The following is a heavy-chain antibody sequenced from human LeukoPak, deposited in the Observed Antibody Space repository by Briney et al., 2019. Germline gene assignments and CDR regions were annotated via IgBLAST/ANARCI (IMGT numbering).Heavy chain of an antibody. Sequence: SETLSLTCTVSGGSISSSSYYWGSIRQPPGKGLEWIGSIYYSGSTYYNPSLKSRVTISVDTSKNQFSLKLSSVTAADTAVYYCARRYSSSSPLDYWGQGTLVTVSS. CDR1: GGSISSSSYY. V-gene: IGHV4-39*01. CDR2: IYYSGST. D-gene: IGHD6-6*01. J-gene: IGHJ4*02. CDR3: ARRYSSSSPLDY.